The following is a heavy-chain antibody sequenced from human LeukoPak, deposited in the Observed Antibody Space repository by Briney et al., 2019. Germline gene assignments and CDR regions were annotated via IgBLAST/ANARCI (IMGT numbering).Heavy chain of an antibody. V-gene: IGHV4-34*01. Sequence: SETLSLTCAVHGGSFSGYYWSWIRQPPGKGLEWIGEINHSGSTNYNPSLKSRVTISVDTSKNQFSLKLSSVTAADTAVYYCAKYGKSGWSIDNWGQGTLVTVSS. CDR1: GGSFSGYY. J-gene: IGHJ4*02. CDR2: INHSGST. CDR3: AKYGKSGWSIDN. D-gene: IGHD6-19*01.